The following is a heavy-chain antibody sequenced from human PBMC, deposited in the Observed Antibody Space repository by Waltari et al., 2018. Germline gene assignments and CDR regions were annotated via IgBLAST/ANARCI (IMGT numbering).Heavy chain of an antibody. J-gene: IGHJ4*02. D-gene: IGHD5-18*01. CDR3: ARGIVGYSYGFDC. Sequence: EVQLVESGGGLIQPGGSLRLSCAASGFTVSRDYMSWVRQAPGKGLEWVSFIYSGGSTYYAGSVKGRFTISRDNAKNTLYLQMNSLRAEDTAVYYCARGIVGYSYGFDCWGQGTLVTVSS. CDR2: IYSGGST. CDR1: GFTVSRDY. V-gene: IGHV3-53*01.